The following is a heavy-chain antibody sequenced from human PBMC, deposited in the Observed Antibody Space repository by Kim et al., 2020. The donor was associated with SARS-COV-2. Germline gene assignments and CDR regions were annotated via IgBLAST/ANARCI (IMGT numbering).Heavy chain of an antibody. V-gene: IGHV1-3*01. J-gene: IGHJ6*02. D-gene: IGHD6-6*01. Sequence: ASVKVSCEASGYIFTNYAMHWVRQAPGQTFEWVGWINGGSGHTIYSQKFQGRVSISRDTSARTAYMELSSLGFEDTAVYYCAREDSSSSQYGMDVWGQGT. CDR1: GYIFTNYA. CDR3: AREDSSSSQYGMDV. CDR2: INGGSGHT.